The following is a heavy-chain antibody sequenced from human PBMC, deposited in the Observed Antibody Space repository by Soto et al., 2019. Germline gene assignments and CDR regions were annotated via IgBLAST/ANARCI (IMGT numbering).Heavy chain of an antibody. CDR1: GFTFDDYA. J-gene: IGHJ6*03. CDR3: AKDKLRNYYYYMDV. D-gene: IGHD6-6*01. V-gene: IGHV3-9*01. Sequence: GGSLRLSCAASGFTFDDYAMHWVRQAPGKGLEWVSGISWNSGSIGYADSVKGRFTISRDNAKNSLYLQMNSLRAEDTALYYCAKDKLRNYYYYMDVWGKGTTVTVSS. CDR2: ISWNSGSI.